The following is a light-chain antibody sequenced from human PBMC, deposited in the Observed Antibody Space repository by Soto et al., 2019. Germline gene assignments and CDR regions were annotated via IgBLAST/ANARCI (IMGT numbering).Light chain of an antibody. CDR1: SGYSKYA. V-gene: IGLV4-69*01. CDR3: QTWGAGIVV. CDR2: LYNDGSY. Sequence: QPVLTQSASASASLGASVRLACTLSSGYSKYAIAWHQQQPEKGPRYLMKLYNDGSYTKGDGIPDRFSDSSSGAERYLTISGLQSEDEADYYCQTWGAGIVVFGGGTQLTVL. J-gene: IGLJ2*01.